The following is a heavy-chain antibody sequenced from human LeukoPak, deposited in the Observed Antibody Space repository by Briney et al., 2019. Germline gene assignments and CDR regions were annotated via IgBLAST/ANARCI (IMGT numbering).Heavy chain of an antibody. CDR2: ISYDGSHK. CDR1: GFTFSSDG. J-gene: IGHJ3*02. Sequence: GGSLRLSCAASGFTFSSDGMHWVRQALGKGLEWVAVISYDGSHKYYADFVKGRFTISRDNSRNTLYLQMNSLRAEDTAVYYCATASRLSYDTFDIWGQGTVVTVSS. D-gene: IGHD3-16*02. V-gene: IGHV3-30*03. CDR3: ATASRLSYDTFDI.